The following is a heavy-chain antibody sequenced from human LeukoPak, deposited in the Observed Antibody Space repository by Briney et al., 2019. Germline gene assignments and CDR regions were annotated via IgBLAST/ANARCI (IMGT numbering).Heavy chain of an antibody. V-gene: IGHV3-48*01. CDR1: GLTFSIYS. D-gene: IGHD3-22*01. CDR2: ISSGSGTI. Sequence: GGSLRLSCAASGLTFSIYSMDWVRQAPGMGLEWVSYISSGSGTIYYADSVKGRFTISRDNTKNSLFLQMNSLRAEDTAVYYCARGSYYYDSSQSSGAFDIWGQGTMVTVSS. J-gene: IGHJ3*02. CDR3: ARGSYYYDSSQSSGAFDI.